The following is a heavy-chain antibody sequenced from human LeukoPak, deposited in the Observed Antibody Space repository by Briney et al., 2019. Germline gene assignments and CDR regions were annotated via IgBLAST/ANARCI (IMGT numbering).Heavy chain of an antibody. CDR3: AKGFPQEQFSVLYYYYYYGMDV. D-gene: IGHD6-19*01. CDR2: ISYDGSNK. CDR1: GFTFSSYG. J-gene: IGHJ6*02. V-gene: IGHV3-30*18. Sequence: GGSLRLSCAASGFTFSSYGMHWVRQAPGKGLEWVAVISYDGSNKYYADSVKGRFTISRDNSKNTLYLQMNSLRAEDTAVYYCAKGFPQEQFSVLYYYYYYGMDVWGQGTTVTVSS.